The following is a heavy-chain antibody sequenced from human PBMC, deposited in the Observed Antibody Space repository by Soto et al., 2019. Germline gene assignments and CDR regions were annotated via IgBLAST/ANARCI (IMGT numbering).Heavy chain of an antibody. D-gene: IGHD2-21*01. CDR3: ARRAGGAVVWYYDL. Sequence: EEQLLESGGGVVQRGGSLRLSCAASGFIFSNYAMTWVRQAPGKGLEWVSRISGRGGSTYYADSVKGRLTMSRDTSKNTLYLQMNSLSAEDTAIYYCARRAGGAVVWYYDLWGRGPLVTV. CDR1: GFIFSNYA. J-gene: IGHJ2*01. CDR2: ISGRGGST. V-gene: IGHV3-23*01.